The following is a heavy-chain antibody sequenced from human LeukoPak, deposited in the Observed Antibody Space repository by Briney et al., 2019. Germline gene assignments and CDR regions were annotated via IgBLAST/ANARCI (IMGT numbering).Heavy chain of an antibody. J-gene: IGHJ3*02. CDR2: IYHSGST. V-gene: IGHV4-38-2*02. D-gene: IGHD4-17*01. CDR3: AEGDYGDYKDAFDI. Sequence: SETLSLTCTVSGYSISSGYYWGWIRQPPGKGLEWIGSIYHSGSTYYNPSLKSRVTISVDTSKNQFSLKLSSVTAADTAVYYCAEGDYGDYKDAFDIWGQGTMVTVSS. CDR1: GYSISSGYY.